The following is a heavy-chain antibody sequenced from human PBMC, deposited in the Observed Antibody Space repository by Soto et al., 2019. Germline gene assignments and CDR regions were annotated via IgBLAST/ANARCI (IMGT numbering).Heavy chain of an antibody. D-gene: IGHD4-4*01. J-gene: IGHJ4*02. CDR2: ISGSGNYT. V-gene: IGHV3-21*01. CDR1: GFTFSTYS. Sequence: GGSLRLSCAASGFTFSTYSMNWVRQAPGKGLEWVSSISGSGNYTHYADFLRGRFTISRDNAKTSLYLQMNSLRAEDTAVYYCAREGINNYNEYYFDSWGQGTLVTVSS. CDR3: AREGINNYNEYYFDS.